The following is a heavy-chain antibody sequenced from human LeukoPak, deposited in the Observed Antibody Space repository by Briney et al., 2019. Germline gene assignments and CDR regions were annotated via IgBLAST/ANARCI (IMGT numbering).Heavy chain of an antibody. CDR1: GFTFSSYA. CDR3: AREGPERELLWFGEAARGAFDI. CDR2: ISYDGSNK. V-gene: IGHV3-30-3*01. D-gene: IGHD3-10*01. J-gene: IGHJ3*02. Sequence: GRSLRLSCAASGFTFSSYAMHWVRQAPGKGLEWVAVISYDGSNKYYADSVKGRFTISRDNSKNTLYLQMNSLRAEDTAVYYCAREGPERELLWFGEAARGAFDIWGQGTMVTVSP.